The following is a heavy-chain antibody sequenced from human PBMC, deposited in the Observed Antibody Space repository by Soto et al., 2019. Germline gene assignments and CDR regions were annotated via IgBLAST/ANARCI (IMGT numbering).Heavy chain of an antibody. V-gene: IGHV1-69*01. CDR1: GGTFSSYA. CDR3: ARDTSGSSGWYGPWAFAP. D-gene: IGHD6-19*01. Sequence: QVQLVKSGAEVTKPGSSVKVSCKASGGTFSSYAISWVRQAPGQGLEWMGGIIPIFGTANYAQKFQGRVTITADESTSTAYMELSSLRSEDTAVYYCARDTSGSSGWYGPWAFAPWGQGTLVTVSS. J-gene: IGHJ5*02. CDR2: IIPIFGTA.